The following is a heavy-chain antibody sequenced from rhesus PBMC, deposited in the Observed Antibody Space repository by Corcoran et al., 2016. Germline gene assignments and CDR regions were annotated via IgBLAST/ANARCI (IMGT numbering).Heavy chain of an antibody. CDR2: VDPEDGEV. CDR1: GYTFTDYY. Sequence: EVQLMQSGAEVKKPGASVKISCKASGYTFTDYYLHWVRQAPGKVLEWMGRVDPEDGEVVHAQKFQDRVTMTADTSTDTAYMELSSLRSEDTAVYYCAIGIIVGRDYWGQGVLVTVSS. D-gene: IGHD6-13*01. J-gene: IGHJ4*01. V-gene: IGHV1-111*02. CDR3: AIGIIVGRDY.